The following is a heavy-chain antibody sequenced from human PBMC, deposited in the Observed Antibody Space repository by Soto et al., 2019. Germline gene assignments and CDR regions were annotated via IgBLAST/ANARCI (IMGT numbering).Heavy chain of an antibody. Sequence: QITLKESGPTLVKPTQTLTLTCSFSGFSLSTSGVGVAWIRQPPGKALEWLALIYWNDDKRYSPSLKSRLTITKDTSKNQVVLTMTNLDPVDTATYFCAHLDSGAYDRLQSFDLWGQGALVIVSS. CDR3: AHLDSGAYDRLQSFDL. CDR2: IYWNDDK. V-gene: IGHV2-5*01. CDR1: GFSLSTSGVG. D-gene: IGHD4-17*01. J-gene: IGHJ4*02.